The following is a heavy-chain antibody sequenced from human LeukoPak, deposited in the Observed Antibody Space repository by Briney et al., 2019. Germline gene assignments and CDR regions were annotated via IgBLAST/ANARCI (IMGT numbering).Heavy chain of an antibody. CDR1: GFTFSSYA. Sequence: GGSLRLSCAASGFTFSSYAMHWVRQAPGKGLEWVAVISYDGSNKYYADSVKGRFTISRDNAKNSLYLQMNSLRAEDTAVYYCARVDDYDSSGYYYVDYWGQGTLVTVSS. D-gene: IGHD3-22*01. CDR2: ISYDGSNK. CDR3: ARVDDYDSSGYYYVDY. V-gene: IGHV3-30*04. J-gene: IGHJ4*02.